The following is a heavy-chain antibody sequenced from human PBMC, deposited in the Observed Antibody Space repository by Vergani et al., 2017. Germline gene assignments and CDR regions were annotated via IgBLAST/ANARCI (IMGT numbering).Heavy chain of an antibody. CDR3: AKARDPNCKGGNCYSYYYGLDL. D-gene: IGHD2-21*01. V-gene: IGHV3-15*05. CDR2: IKSKTDGGTT. Sequence: EVQLVESGGGLVKPGGSLRLSCAASGFTFINAWMTWVRQAPGKGLEGVGRIKSKTDGGTTYYAAPVKGKFTISRDNSKDTLYLQMNSLRVEDTAIYYCAKARDPNCKGGNCYSYYYGLDLWGQGTTVTVSS. J-gene: IGHJ6*02. CDR1: GFTFINAW.